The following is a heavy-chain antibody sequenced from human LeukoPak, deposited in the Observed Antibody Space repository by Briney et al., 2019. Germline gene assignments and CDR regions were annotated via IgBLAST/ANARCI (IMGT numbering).Heavy chain of an antibody. Sequence: GGSLRLSCAASGFTFSSYSMNWVRQAPGKGLEWVSSISISSSYIYYADSVKGRFTISRDNAKNSLYLQMNSLRAEDTAVYYCARAFYDFWSGTWSWGYWGQGTLVTVSS. D-gene: IGHD3-3*01. CDR3: ARAFYDFWSGTWSWGY. CDR2: ISISSSYI. V-gene: IGHV3-21*01. J-gene: IGHJ4*02. CDR1: GFTFSSYS.